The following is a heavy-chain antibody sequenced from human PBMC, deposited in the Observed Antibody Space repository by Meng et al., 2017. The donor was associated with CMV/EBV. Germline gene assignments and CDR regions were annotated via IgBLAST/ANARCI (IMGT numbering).Heavy chain of an antibody. J-gene: IGHJ4*03. D-gene: IGHD2-2*01. V-gene: IGHV4-30-4*08. Sequence: SETLSLTCTVSGDSISSGNYYWSWIRQPPGKGLEWIGYIYYTGRTYYNPSLKSRVTISIDTSKNHFSLRLSSVTAAYTAVYYCARALSCDSTNCFRYFDCWGQGTLVTVSS. CDR2: IYYTGRT. CDR1: GDSISSGNYY. CDR3: ARALSCDSTNCFRYFDC.